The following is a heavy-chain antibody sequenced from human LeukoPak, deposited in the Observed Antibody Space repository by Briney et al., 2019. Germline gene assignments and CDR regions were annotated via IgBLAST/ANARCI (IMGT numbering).Heavy chain of an antibody. Sequence: PGGSLRLSCAASGFTFSSYWMSWVRQAPGKGLEWVANIKQDGSEKYYVDSVKGRFTISRDNAKNSLYLQMNSLRAEDTAVYYCARDPTNLYYYCYMDVWGKGTTVTVSS. J-gene: IGHJ6*03. CDR2: IKQDGSEK. CDR3: ARDPTNLYYYCYMDV. V-gene: IGHV3-7*01. CDR1: GFTFSSYW. D-gene: IGHD2-8*01.